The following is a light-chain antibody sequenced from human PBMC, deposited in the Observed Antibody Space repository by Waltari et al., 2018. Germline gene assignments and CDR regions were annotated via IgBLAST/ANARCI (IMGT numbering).Light chain of an antibody. Sequence: QSALTQPASVSGSPGQSITISCTGTSSDVGGYNYVPWYQQHPGKAPKLMIYYVSNRPSGVSNRFSGSKSGNTASLTISGLQAEDEADYYCSSYISSSTLELFGGGTSLTVL. CDR3: SSYISSSTLEL. J-gene: IGLJ2*01. CDR1: SSDVGGYNY. V-gene: IGLV2-14*03. CDR2: YVS.